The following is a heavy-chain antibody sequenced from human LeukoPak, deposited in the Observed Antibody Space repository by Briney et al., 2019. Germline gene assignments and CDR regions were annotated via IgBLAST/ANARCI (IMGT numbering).Heavy chain of an antibody. Sequence: NASETLSLTCTVSGGSISSSSYYWGWIRQPPGKGLEWIGSIYYSGSTYYNPSLKSRVTISVDTSKNQFSLKLSSVTAADTAVYYCARQLGYCSSTSCYADEVDYWGQGTLVTVSS. CDR1: GGSISSSSYY. CDR2: IYYSGST. D-gene: IGHD2-2*01. CDR3: ARQLGYCSSTSCYADEVDY. J-gene: IGHJ4*02. V-gene: IGHV4-39*01.